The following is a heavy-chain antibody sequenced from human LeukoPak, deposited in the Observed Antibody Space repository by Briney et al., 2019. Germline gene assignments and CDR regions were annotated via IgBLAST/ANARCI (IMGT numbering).Heavy chain of an antibody. CDR1: GFTFSDYV. CDR2: ISNDGRRT. J-gene: IGHJ4*02. CDR3: AREKVGAIDY. Sequence: GAQRLSCAASGFTFSDYVIHWVRQAPGKGLEWVAVISNDGRRTYYADSLKGRFTISRDNSKNTVYLQVSSLRAEDAAVYYCAREKVGAIDYRGQGTLVTVS. V-gene: IGHV3-30*04. D-gene: IGHD1-26*01.